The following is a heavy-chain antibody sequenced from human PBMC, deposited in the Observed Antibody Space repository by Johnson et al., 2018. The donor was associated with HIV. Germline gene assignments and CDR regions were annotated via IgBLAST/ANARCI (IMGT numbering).Heavy chain of an antibody. V-gene: IGHV3-23*04. D-gene: IGHD3-22*01. CDR2: VSGSGTST. Sequence: VQLVESGGGVVQPGRSLRLSCAASGFTFSSYAMHWVRQAPGKGLEWVSAVSGSGTSTYYADSVKGRSTISRATSNNTLYLQMNRLKAEDTALNYCVRGTNYYDSGGNQGGNAFDIWGQGTMVTVSS. J-gene: IGHJ3*02. CDR3: VRGTNYYDSGGNQGGNAFDI. CDR1: GFTFSSYA.